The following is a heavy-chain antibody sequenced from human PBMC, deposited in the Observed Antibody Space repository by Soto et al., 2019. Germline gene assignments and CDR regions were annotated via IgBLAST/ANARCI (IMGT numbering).Heavy chain of an antibody. CDR2: INPNSGGT. Sequence: ASVKVSCKASGYTFTGYYMHWVRQAPGQGLEWMGWINPNSGGTNYAQKFQGWVTMTRDTSISTAYMELSRLRSDDTAVYYCARDVAYCGGDCYSYYYYGMDVWGQGTTVTVSS. CDR3: ARDVAYCGGDCYSYYYYGMDV. J-gene: IGHJ6*02. CDR1: GYTFTGYY. D-gene: IGHD2-21*02. V-gene: IGHV1-2*04.